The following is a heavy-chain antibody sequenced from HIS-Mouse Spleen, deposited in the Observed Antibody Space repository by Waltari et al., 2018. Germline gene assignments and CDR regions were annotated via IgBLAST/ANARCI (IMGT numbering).Heavy chain of an antibody. V-gene: IGHV1-8*01. Sequence: QVQLVQSGAEVKKPGASVKVSCKASGYTFTSYDINWVRQATGQGLEWMGWMNPKSGNTGYAQKFQGRVTMTRNTSISTAYMELSSLRSEDTAVYYCARWEYCSGGSCQSAFDIWGQGTMVTVSS. CDR1: GYTFTSYD. J-gene: IGHJ3*02. CDR3: ARWEYCSGGSCQSAFDI. CDR2: MNPKSGNT. D-gene: IGHD2-15*01.